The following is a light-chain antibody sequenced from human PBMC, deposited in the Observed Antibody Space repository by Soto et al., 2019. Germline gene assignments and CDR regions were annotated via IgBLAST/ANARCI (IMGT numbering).Light chain of an antibody. Sequence: SYELTQPPRGSLAQDRRPGITVGGNNIGSKSVHWYQQKPGQAPVLVVYDDSDRPSGIPERFSGSNSGNTATLTISRVEAGDEADYYCQVWDSSSDHYVFGTGTKVTVL. CDR3: QVWDSSSDHYV. CDR1: NIGSKS. V-gene: IGLV3-21*03. J-gene: IGLJ1*01. CDR2: DDS.